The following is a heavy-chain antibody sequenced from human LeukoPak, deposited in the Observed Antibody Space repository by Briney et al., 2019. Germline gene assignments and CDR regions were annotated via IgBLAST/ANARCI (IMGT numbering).Heavy chain of an antibody. CDR2: IYHSGST. Sequence: PSEILSLTCAVSGYSISSGYYWGWIRQPPGKGLEWIGSIYHSGSTYYNPSLKSRVTISVDTSKNQFSLKLSSVTAADTAVYYCARAVGGYDAAYYYYYMDVWGKGTTVTVSS. D-gene: IGHD5-12*01. J-gene: IGHJ6*03. CDR1: GYSISSGYY. CDR3: ARAVGGYDAAYYYYYMDV. V-gene: IGHV4-38-2*01.